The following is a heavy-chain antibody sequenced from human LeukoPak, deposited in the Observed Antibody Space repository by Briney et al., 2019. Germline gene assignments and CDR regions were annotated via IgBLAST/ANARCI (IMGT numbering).Heavy chain of an antibody. D-gene: IGHD6-19*01. CDR3: AKGPIAVVAAFDY. CDR2: ISWNSGSI. V-gene: IGHV3-9*01. CDR1: GFTFDDYA. J-gene: IGHJ4*02. Sequence: GGSLRLSCAASGFTFDDYAMHWVRQAPGKGLEWVSGISWNSGSIGYADSVKGRFTISRDNAKNSLYLQMNSLRAEDTALYYCAKGPIAVVAAFDYWGQGTLVTVSS.